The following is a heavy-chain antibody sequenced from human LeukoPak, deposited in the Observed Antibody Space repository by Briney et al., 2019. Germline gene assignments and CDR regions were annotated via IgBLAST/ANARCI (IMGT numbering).Heavy chain of an antibody. V-gene: IGHV3-11*05. Sequence: PGGSLRLSCAASGFTFSDYYVSWIRQAPGKGLEWVSYISSSSSYTNYADSVKGRFTISRDNAKNSLYLQMNSLRAEDTAVYYCARATNIWFGELYFDYWGQGTLVTVSS. CDR1: GFTFSDYY. CDR3: ARATNIWFGELYFDY. J-gene: IGHJ4*02. CDR2: ISSSSSYT. D-gene: IGHD3-10*01.